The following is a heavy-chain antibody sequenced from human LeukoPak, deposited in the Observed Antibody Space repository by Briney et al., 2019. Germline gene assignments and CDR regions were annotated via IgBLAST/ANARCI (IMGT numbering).Heavy chain of an antibody. D-gene: IGHD3-22*01. J-gene: IGHJ5*02. CDR1: EYTFTSYA. CDR3: ARLGYYYDSSGYSSLLFWFDP. Sequence: ASVKVSFRACEYTFTSYAMNCVRQDPGQGLEWMGVINTNAGSPTYAQGFTGRVVFSMDTSASTAYLQISSLRAEDTAVYYCARLGYYYDSSGYSSLLFWFDPWGQGTLVTVSS. V-gene: IGHV7-4-1*02. CDR2: INTNAGSP.